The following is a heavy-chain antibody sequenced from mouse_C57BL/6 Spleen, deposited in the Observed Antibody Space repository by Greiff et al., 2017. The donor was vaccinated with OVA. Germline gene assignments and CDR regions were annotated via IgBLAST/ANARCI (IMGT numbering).Heavy chain of an antibody. V-gene: IGHV1-69*01. CDR2: IDPSDSYT. D-gene: IGHD4-1*01. CDR1: GYTFTSYW. J-gene: IGHJ3*01. CDR3: ARKGNWDSFAY. Sequence: QVQLQQPGAELVMPGASVKLSCKASGYTFTSYWMHWVKQRPGQGLEWIGEIDPSDSYTNYNQKFKGKSTLTVDKSSSTAYMQLSSLTSEDSAVYYCARKGNWDSFAYWGQGTLVTVSA.